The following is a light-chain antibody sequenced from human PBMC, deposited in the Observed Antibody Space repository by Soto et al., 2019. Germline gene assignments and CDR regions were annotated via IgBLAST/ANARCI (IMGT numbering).Light chain of an antibody. CDR1: QDISNY. CDR2: DAS. CDR3: QQYDNLPWT. V-gene: IGKV1-33*01. Sequence: DIQMTQSPSSLSASAGDRVTITCQASQDISNYLNWYQQKPGKAPKLLIYDASNLETGVPSRFSGSGSGTDFTFTISSLQPEDIATYYCQQYDNLPWTFGQGTKVEI. J-gene: IGKJ1*01.